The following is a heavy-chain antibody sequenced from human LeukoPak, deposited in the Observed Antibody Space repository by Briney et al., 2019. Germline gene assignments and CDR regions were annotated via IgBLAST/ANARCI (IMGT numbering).Heavy chain of an antibody. D-gene: IGHD3-3*01. Sequence: GGSLRLSCAASGFTFSSYGMHWVRQAPGKGLEWVAVISYDGSNKYYADSVKGRFTISRDNSKNTLYLQMNSLRAEDTAVYYCAKVVLRFLECLDYWGQGTLVTVSS. V-gene: IGHV3-30*18. J-gene: IGHJ4*02. CDR1: GFTFSSYG. CDR2: ISYDGSNK. CDR3: AKVVLRFLECLDY.